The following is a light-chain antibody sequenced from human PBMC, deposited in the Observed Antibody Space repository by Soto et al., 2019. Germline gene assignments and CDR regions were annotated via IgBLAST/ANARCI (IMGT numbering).Light chain of an antibody. Sequence: EIVLTQSPATLSLSPGERATLSCRASQSVSSDLAWYQQKPGQAPRLLIYDASNRATGIPARFSGSGSGTDFPLTISSLEPEDFAVYYCQQRSNLPPLTFGGGTKVEIK. J-gene: IGKJ4*01. V-gene: IGKV3-11*01. CDR3: QQRSNLPPLT. CDR2: DAS. CDR1: QSVSSD.